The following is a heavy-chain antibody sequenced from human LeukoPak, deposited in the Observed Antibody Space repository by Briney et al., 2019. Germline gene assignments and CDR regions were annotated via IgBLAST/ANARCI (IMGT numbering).Heavy chain of an antibody. CDR3: ARGWEASGYYYYYGMDV. CDR2: INHDGST. D-gene: IGHD1-26*01. J-gene: IGHJ6*02. CDR1: GGSFSGYY. V-gene: IGHV4-34*01. Sequence: PSETLSLTCAVYGGSFSGYYWSWIRQPSGKGLEWIGEINHDGSTNYNPSLKSRVTISVDTSKNQFSLKLSSVTAADTAVYYCARGWEASGYYYYYGMDVWGQGTTVTVSS.